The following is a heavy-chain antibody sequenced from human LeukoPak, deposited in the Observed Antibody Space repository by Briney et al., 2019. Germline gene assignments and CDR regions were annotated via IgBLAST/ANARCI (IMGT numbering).Heavy chain of an antibody. D-gene: IGHD5-12*01. Sequence: ASVKVSCKASGYTFVAYYMHWVRQAPGQRLEWMGWINPNSGGTNFAENFLGRVIMTRDTVTSTAYMEVSRLKSDDTAVYYCARTNGGYEYNWGQGTRVIVSS. CDR3: ARTNGGYEYN. CDR2: INPNSGGT. CDR1: GYTFVAYY. V-gene: IGHV1-2*02. J-gene: IGHJ4*02.